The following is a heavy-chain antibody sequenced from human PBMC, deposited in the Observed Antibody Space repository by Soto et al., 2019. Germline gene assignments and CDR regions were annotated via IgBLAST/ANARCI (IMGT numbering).Heavy chain of an antibody. D-gene: IGHD2-21*02. CDR3: VQSRCGGDCLQSYSSHYYYGMDV. Sequence: QITLKESGPRLVNPTQTLPLTCTFSGFSLSTSGVGVGWFRQPPGKALGGLALIYWEDDKRYSPSLKSRLTITKDTSKNQVVLTMTNMDPVDTATYYCVQSRCGGDCLQSYSSHYYYGMDVWGQGTTVTVSS. V-gene: IGHV2-5*02. CDR1: GFSLSTSGVG. J-gene: IGHJ6*02. CDR2: IYWEDDK.